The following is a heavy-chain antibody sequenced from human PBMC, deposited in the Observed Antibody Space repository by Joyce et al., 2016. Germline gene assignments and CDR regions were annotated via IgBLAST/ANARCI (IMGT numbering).Heavy chain of an antibody. CDR3: TRGSGTGWFDP. CDR1: GFRFSYFW. J-gene: IGHJ5*02. CDR2: INEDGSEK. V-gene: IGHV3-7*03. D-gene: IGHD6-13*01. Sequence: EVYLVESGGGLVQPGGSLRLSCAASGFRFSYFWMDWVRQAPGKGLEWVAQINEDGSEKNYMDSLRGRFTISRDNAKNSVDLQINSLRVEDTAVYYCTRGSGTGWFDPWGQGTLVTVSS.